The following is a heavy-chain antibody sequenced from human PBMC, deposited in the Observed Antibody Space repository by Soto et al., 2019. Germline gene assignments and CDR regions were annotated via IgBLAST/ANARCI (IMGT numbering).Heavy chain of an antibody. D-gene: IGHD7-27*01. CDR1: GFSFSISP. CDR3: ARDPKTSGGQHWAFNYFDS. CDR2: ISYDGTNK. J-gene: IGHJ4*02. V-gene: IGHV3-30-3*01. Sequence: QVQLVESGGGVVQPARSLRLSCAASGFSFSISPMHWVRQAPGKGPEWVALISYDGTNKFYADSVKGRFTISRDNSKSTLYSQVDSLRPEDAAVYYCARDPKTSGGQHWAFNYFDSWGQGTLVTVSS.